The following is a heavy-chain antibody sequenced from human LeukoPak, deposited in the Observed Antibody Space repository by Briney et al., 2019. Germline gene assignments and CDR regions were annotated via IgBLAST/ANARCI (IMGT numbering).Heavy chain of an antibody. CDR2: INPTGGST. CDR3: ARDNSVGDNAWWFDP. V-gene: IGHV1-46*01. D-gene: IGHD1-26*01. CDR1: GGTFRRHT. J-gene: IGHJ5*02. Sequence: ASVKVSCKASGGTFRRHTISWVRQAPGQGLEWMGLINPTGGSTGYAQKFQGRVTMTRDMSTSTDYMELSSLRSEDTAIYYCARDNSVGDNAWWFDPWGQGTLVTVSS.